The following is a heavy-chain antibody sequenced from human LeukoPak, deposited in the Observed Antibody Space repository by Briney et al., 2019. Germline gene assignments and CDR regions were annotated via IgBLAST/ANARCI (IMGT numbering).Heavy chain of an antibody. D-gene: IGHD3-10*01. J-gene: IGHJ4*02. V-gene: IGHV3-23*01. CDR1: AFTFSNHG. CDR2: ISPRGDIT. CDR3: AKDDAWLQFGE. Sequence: GGTLRFSCAASAFTFSNHGMNWVRQAPGKGLQWVSGISPRGDITYYADSVKGRFTISRDNSKNTLYLEVISLTAEDTAVYYCAKDDAWLQFGEWSQGTLVTVSS.